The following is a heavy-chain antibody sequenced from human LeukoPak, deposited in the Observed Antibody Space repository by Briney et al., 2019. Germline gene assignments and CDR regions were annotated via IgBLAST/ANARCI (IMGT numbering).Heavy chain of an antibody. CDR3: ARDYSSSFRAYYYYYYMDV. CDR2: ISAYNGNT. Sequence: ASVKVSCKASGYTFTSYGISWVRQAPGQGLEWMGWISAYNGNTNYAQKLQGRVTMTTDTSTSTAYMELRSLRSDDTAVYYCARDYSSSFRAYYYYYYMDVWGKGTTVTVSS. J-gene: IGHJ6*03. CDR1: GYTFTSYG. D-gene: IGHD6-6*01. V-gene: IGHV1-18*01.